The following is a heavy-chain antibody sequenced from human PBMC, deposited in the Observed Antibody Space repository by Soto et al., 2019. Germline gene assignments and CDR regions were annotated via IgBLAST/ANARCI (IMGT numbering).Heavy chain of an antibody. D-gene: IGHD3-3*01. CDR3: AKTPGDDFWSGYYEDYFDY. CDR2: ISGSGGST. J-gene: IGHJ4*02. V-gene: IGHV3-23*01. Sequence: PGGSLRLSCAASGFTFSSYAMSWVRQAPGKGLEWVSAISGSGGSTYYADSVKGRFTISRDNSKNTLYLQMNSLRAEDTAVYYCAKTPGDDFWSGYYEDYFDYWGQGTLVTVS. CDR1: GFTFSSYA.